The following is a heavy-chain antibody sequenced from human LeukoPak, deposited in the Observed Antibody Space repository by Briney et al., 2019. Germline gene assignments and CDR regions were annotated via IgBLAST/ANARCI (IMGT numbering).Heavy chain of an antibody. CDR3: ARWGYGDYGLYYFDY. J-gene: IGHJ4*02. CDR2: IYYSGST. D-gene: IGHD4-17*01. CDR1: GGSISSYY. Sequence: PSETLSLTCTVSGGSISSYYWSWIRQPPGKGLEWVGYIYYSGSTNYNPPLKSRVTISVDTSKNQFSLKLSSVTAADTAVYYCARWGYGDYGLYYFDYWGQGTLVTVSS. V-gene: IGHV4-59*01.